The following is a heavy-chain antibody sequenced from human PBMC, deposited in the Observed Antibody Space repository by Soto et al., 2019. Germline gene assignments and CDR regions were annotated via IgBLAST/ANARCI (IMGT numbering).Heavy chain of an antibody. J-gene: IGHJ4*02. V-gene: IGHV4-4*07. D-gene: IGHD5-18*01. Sequence: PSETLSLTCPFSVGSISTYYWSCIRHPAGKGLEWIGHVSTSGTTNYHPSVKSRVTMSLDTSKKQFSLNLYSVTAADTAVYYCARGRSGYSYGTEEYYFQYLGQGTPVTVSS. CDR2: VSTSGTT. CDR1: VGSISTYY. CDR3: ARGRSGYSYGTEEYYFQY.